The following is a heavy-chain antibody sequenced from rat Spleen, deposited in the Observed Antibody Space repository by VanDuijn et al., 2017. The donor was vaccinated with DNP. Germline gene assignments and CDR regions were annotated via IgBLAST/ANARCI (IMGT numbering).Heavy chain of an antibody. V-gene: IGHV2-63*01. CDR2: MWYDGYT. CDR3: TSDSLNSSSFVY. CDR1: GFSLTTYS. D-gene: IGHD1-2*01. J-gene: IGHJ3*01. Sequence: QVQLKESGPGLVQPSETLSLTCTVPGFSLTTYSVSWVRQPSGKGPEWMGKMWYDGYTAYNSALKSRLSISRDTSKSQVFLKMNSLQTDDTGTYYCTSDSLNSSSFVYWGQGSLVTVSS.